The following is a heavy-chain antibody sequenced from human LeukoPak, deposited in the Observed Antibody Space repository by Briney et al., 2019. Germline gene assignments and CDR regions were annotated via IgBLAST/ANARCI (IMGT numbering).Heavy chain of an antibody. Sequence: ASVTVSCKASGYTFTSYGISWVRQAPGQGLEWMGWISAYNGNTNYAQKLQGRVTMTTDTSTSTAYMELRSLRSDDTAVYYCARDIEAGYSSTNFDYWGQGTLVTVSS. J-gene: IGHJ4*02. D-gene: IGHD6-19*01. CDR2: ISAYNGNT. CDR1: GYTFTSYG. CDR3: ARDIEAGYSSTNFDY. V-gene: IGHV1-18*01.